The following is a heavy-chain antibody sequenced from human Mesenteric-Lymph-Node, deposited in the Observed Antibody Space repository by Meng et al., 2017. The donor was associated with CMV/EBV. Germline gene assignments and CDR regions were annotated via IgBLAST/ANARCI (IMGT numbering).Heavy chain of an antibody. V-gene: IGHV3-11*01. Sequence: GESLKISCAASGFTFSDYSMSWVRQAPGKGLEWISYISNSANTIYYADSVMGRFTISRDNAKNSLYLQMNSLGAENTAVYYCARDREMYCGGDCYSGDAFDIWGQGTMVTVSS. CDR2: ISNSANTI. J-gene: IGHJ3*02. D-gene: IGHD2-21*01. CDR3: ARDREMYCGGDCYSGDAFDI. CDR1: GFTFSDYS.